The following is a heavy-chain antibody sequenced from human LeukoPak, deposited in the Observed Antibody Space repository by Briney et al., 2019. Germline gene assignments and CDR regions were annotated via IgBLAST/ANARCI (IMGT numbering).Heavy chain of an antibody. CDR1: GYIFTNYW. CDR2: IYPGDSNT. CDR3: ATTTGYSSGWYYLDY. V-gene: IGHV5-51*01. Sequence: GESLKISCKGSGYIFTNYWIAWVRQLPGKGLEWMGIIYPGDSNTRYSPSFQGQVTISADKSISTAYLQWSSLKASDTAMYYCATTTGYSSGWYYLDYWGQGTLVTVSS. D-gene: IGHD6-19*01. J-gene: IGHJ4*02.